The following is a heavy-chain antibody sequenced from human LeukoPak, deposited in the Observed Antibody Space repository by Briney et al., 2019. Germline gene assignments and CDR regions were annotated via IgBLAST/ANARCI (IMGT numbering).Heavy chain of an antibody. CDR1: GFTFSSYA. J-gene: IGHJ4*02. V-gene: IGHV3-30-3*01. CDR3: AKDMVPGHDYYDSSGYYHSLPDY. Sequence: PGRSLRLSCAASGFTFSSYAMHWVRQAPGKGLEWVAVISYDGSNKYYADSVKGRFTISRDNAKNSLYLQMNSLRAEDTALYYCAKDMVPGHDYYDSSGYYHSLPDYWGQGTLVTVSS. CDR2: ISYDGSNK. D-gene: IGHD3-22*01.